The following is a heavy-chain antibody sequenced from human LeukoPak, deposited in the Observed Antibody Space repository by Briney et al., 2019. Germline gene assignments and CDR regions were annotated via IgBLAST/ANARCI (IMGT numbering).Heavy chain of an antibody. D-gene: IGHD4/OR15-4a*01. CDR3: ARELTYAEY. V-gene: IGHV4-30-4*01. CDR1: GGSISSGDYY. CDR2: IYYSGST. Sequence: SETLSLTCTVSGGSISSGDYYWSWIRQPPGKGLEWIGYIYYSGSTYYNPSLKSRVTMSVDTSKNQFSLKLSSVTSADTALCYGARELTYAEYGGQGTLVTVSS. J-gene: IGHJ4*02.